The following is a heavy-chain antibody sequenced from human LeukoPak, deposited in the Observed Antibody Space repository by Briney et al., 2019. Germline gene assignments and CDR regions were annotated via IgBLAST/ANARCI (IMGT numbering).Heavy chain of an antibody. D-gene: IGHD3-10*01. Sequence: GGSLRLSCAASGFTFSSYGMHWVRQAPGKGLEWVAFISDDGSRQHYADSVKGRSTISRDNSKNTLNLQMNSLRAEDTAVYYCVKDRTGTYTLDNWGQGTLVTVSS. V-gene: IGHV3-30*19. CDR1: GFTFSSYG. CDR3: VKDRTGTYTLDN. CDR2: ISDDGSRQ. J-gene: IGHJ4*02.